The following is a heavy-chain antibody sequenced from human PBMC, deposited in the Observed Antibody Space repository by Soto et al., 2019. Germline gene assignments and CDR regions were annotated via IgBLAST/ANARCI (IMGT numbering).Heavy chain of an antibody. V-gene: IGHV1-69*13. J-gene: IGHJ6*02. CDR2: IIPIFGTA. Sequence: GASVKVSCKASGGTFSSYAISWVRQAPGQGLEWMGGIIPIFGTANYAQKFQGRVTITADESTSTAYMELSSLRSEDTAVYYCARVRTPVVAATSGNYYYYYGMDVWGQGTTVTVSS. CDR3: ARVRTPVVAATSGNYYYYYGMDV. CDR1: GGTFSSYA. D-gene: IGHD2-15*01.